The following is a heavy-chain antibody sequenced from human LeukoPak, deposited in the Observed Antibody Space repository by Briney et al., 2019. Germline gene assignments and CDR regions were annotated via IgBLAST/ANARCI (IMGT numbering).Heavy chain of an antibody. V-gene: IGHV4-34*01. CDR1: GGCFSGYY. CDR3: ARWSYFGSGSYSGWFDP. D-gene: IGHD3-10*01. J-gene: IGHJ5*02. CDR2: VNHSGST. Sequence: PSETLSLTCAVYGGCFSGYYWSWIRQPPGKGLEWIGEVNHSGSTNYSPSLKSRVTISGDTSKNHLSLKLSSVTAADTAVYYCARWSYFGSGSYSGWFDPWGQGTLVTVSS.